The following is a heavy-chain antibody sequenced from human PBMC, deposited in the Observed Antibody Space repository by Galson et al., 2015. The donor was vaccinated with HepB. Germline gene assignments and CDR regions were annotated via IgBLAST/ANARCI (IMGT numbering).Heavy chain of an antibody. V-gene: IGHV1-69*04. Sequence: SVKVSCKASGGTFSSYTISWVRQAPGQGLEWKGRIIPILGIANYAQKFQGRVTITADKSTSTAYMELSSLRSEDTAVYYCARDILEAYYYYGMDVWGQGTTVTVSS. J-gene: IGHJ6*02. CDR3: ARDILEAYYYYGMDV. CDR1: GGTFSSYT. CDR2: IIPILGIA. D-gene: IGHD1-1*01.